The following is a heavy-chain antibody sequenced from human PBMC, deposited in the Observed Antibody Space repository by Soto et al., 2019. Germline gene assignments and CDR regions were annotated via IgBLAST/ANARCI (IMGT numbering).Heavy chain of an antibody. CDR1: GFTFSSYS. V-gene: IGHV3-48*02. CDR3: VGEMHWSSTTCYYFDH. CDR2: MSSGPTTI. Sequence: EVQLVESGGGLVQPGRSLRLSCAASGFTFSSYSMNWVRQAPGKGLEWVASMSSGPTTILYADSVKGRFTISGDNARNSLYLQMSSLRDEDTAVYYCVGEMHWSSTTCYYFDHWGQGTLVTVSS. J-gene: IGHJ4*02. D-gene: IGHD2-2*01.